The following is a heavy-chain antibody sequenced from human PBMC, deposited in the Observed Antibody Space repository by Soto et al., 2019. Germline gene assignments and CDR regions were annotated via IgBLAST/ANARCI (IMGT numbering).Heavy chain of an antibody. Sequence: ASVKVSCKASGHTFTGNYRHGVRQAPAQGLEGMGVISPYGDVTTYAPTLRGRVTLTREMSTSTSYLELSSLTSDDTAVYYCASRLSRRSFQCFDTSGQGTLVAVSS. D-gene: IGHD1-26*01. CDR2: ISPYGDVT. CDR3: ASRLSRRSFQCFDT. J-gene: IGHJ4*02. CDR1: GHTFTGNY. V-gene: IGHV1-46*04.